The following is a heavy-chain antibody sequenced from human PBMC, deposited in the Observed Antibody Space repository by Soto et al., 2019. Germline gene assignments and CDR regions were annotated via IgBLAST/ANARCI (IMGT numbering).Heavy chain of an antibody. CDR1: GGSISNHY. CDR3: TGAYYDINGYSPDP. Sequence: SETLSLTCTVSGGSISNHYWSWIRQPPGKRLEWIGHIYYGGSINYNPSLKSRVIISVDTAKNQFSLRLSSVTAADTAVYYCTGAYYDINGYSPDPWAQGTSVTVSS. CDR2: IYYGGSI. J-gene: IGHJ5*02. D-gene: IGHD3-22*01. V-gene: IGHV4-59*11.